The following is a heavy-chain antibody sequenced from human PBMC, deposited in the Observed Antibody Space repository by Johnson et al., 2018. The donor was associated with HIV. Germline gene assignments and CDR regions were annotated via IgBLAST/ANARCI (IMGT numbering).Heavy chain of an antibody. CDR1: GFTFSSYA. Sequence: VQLVESGGGVVQPGGSLRLSCAASGFTFSSYAMHWVRQAPGKGLEWVSGISWNSGSIGYADSVKGRFTISRDNAKNSLYLQMNSLRAEDTALYYCARKSAFDAFDIWGQGTMVTVSS. CDR3: ARKSAFDAFDI. V-gene: IGHV3-9*01. CDR2: ISWNSGSI. J-gene: IGHJ3*02.